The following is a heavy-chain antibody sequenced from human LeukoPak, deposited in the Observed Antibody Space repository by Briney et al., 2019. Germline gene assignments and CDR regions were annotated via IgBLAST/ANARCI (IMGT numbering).Heavy chain of an antibody. CDR2: IYPGDSDN. Sequence: GESLKISGKGSGYSFTSYWIWWVRQMGGKGLEWVGIIYPGDSDNRYSPSFQGQVTISADKSITTTSLQWSSLKASATAMYYCARHPAGGGSSPSLFDYWGQGTLVTVSS. J-gene: IGHJ4*02. V-gene: IGHV5-51*01. CDR3: ARHPAGGGSSPSLFDY. CDR1: GYSFTSYW. D-gene: IGHD1-26*01.